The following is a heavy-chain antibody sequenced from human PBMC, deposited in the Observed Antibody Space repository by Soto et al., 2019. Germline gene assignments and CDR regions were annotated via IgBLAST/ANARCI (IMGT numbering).Heavy chain of an antibody. CDR1: GFTFSAYD. V-gene: IGHV3-13*01. CDR2: IGTQHDT. J-gene: IGHJ5*02. CDR3: ARQASYWQGGGGWFDP. D-gene: IGHD2-8*02. Sequence: EVQLVESGGGLVQPGGSLRLSCAASGFTFSAYDMHWVRQATGKGLEWVSAIGTQHDTYYPDSVKGRFTISRENAKNSLYLQMTSLRAGDTAVYYCARQASYWQGGGGWFDPWGQGTLVTVSS.